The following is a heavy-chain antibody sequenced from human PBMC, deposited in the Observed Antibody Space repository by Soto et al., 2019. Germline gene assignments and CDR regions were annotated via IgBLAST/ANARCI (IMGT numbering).Heavy chain of an antibody. J-gene: IGHJ3*01. V-gene: IGHV1-69*01. CDR2: IVPLPGTT. CDR3: AGGVGCLGGSSGWPDYAFDV. CDR1: GGTFTKYA. Sequence: QVQLVQSGAAVRKPGSSVKVSCKASGGTFTKYAITWVRQAPRQGLEWMGGIVPLPGTTNYAEKFRGRVTISADDSTSTAYLELRSMRSEDTAVYYCAGGVGCLGGSSGWPDYAFDVWGQGTMVIVSS. D-gene: IGHD6-19*01.